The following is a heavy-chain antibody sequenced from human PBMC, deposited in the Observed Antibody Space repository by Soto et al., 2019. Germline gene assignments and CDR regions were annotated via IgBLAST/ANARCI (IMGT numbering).Heavy chain of an antibody. CDR2: IIPILGIA. D-gene: IGHD3-16*02. CDR1: GGTFSSYT. J-gene: IGHJ5*02. V-gene: IGHV1-69*02. Sequence: QVQLVQSGAEVKKPGSSVKVSCKASGGTFSSYTISWVRQAPGQGLEWMGRIIPILGIANYAQKFQGRVTITADNPTTTAYMELSSLRSEDTALYYCASQSRDDYVWGSYRSPRWFDPWGQGTLVTVSS. CDR3: ASQSRDDYVWGSYRSPRWFDP.